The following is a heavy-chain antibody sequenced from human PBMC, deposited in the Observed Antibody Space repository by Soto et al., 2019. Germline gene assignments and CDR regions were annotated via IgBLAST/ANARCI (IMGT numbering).Heavy chain of an antibody. Sequence: QVQLVESGGGVVQPGRSLRLSCAASGFTFSSFSLHWVRQAPGKGLEWLALISYDGSHKYNADAVKGRFTISRDNSKNTLYLQLNSLRLEDTAVYYCARTTTVAGTPEFDYWGQGTVVTVSP. CDR3: ARTTTVAGTPEFDY. J-gene: IGHJ4*02. V-gene: IGHV3-30-3*01. CDR1: GFTFSSFS. D-gene: IGHD6-19*01. CDR2: ISYDGSHK.